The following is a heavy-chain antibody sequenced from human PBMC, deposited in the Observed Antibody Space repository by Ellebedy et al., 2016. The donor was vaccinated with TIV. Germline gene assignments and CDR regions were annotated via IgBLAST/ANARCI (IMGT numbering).Heavy chain of an antibody. CDR1: GYTFTSYG. D-gene: IGHD3-16*02. CDR2: INPYNGNT. V-gene: IGHV1-18*01. Sequence: AASVKVSCKASGYTFTSYGISWARQAPGQGLEWMGWINPYNGNTNYVQKLQDRVTMTKETSTSTAYMELRSLRSDDAAVYYCAKDGPWGYHWFDPWGQGTLVTVSS. CDR3: AKDGPWGYHWFDP. J-gene: IGHJ5*02.